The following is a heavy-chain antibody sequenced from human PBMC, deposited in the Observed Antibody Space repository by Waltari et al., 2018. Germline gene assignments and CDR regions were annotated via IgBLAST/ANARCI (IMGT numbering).Heavy chain of an antibody. Sequence: EVQLVESGGGVVRPGGSLRLSCAASGFIFDDHSMSWVRQTPAKGLVWVATRNWSGVGTFYAGSVKGRLTMSRDNARSSVFLQMNSLTAEDTALYYCVKWDTAVLNAIDFWGQGTLVTVSS. CDR1: GFIFDDHS. D-gene: IGHD5-18*01. V-gene: IGHV3-20*04. J-gene: IGHJ4*02. CDR3: VKWDTAVLNAIDF. CDR2: RNWSGVGT.